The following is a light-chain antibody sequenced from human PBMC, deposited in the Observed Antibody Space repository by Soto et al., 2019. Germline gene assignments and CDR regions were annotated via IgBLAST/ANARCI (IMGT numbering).Light chain of an antibody. J-gene: IGKJ4*01. Sequence: DIQMTQSPSSLSASVGDRVTITCRASQGISTYLNWYHQKPGKAPKLLIYAASSLQSGVPSRFSGSGSGTDFTLAISSLQPEDFATYYCQQSSSTPQTFGGGTKVDI. CDR3: QQSSSTPQT. V-gene: IGKV1-39*01. CDR1: QGISTY. CDR2: AAS.